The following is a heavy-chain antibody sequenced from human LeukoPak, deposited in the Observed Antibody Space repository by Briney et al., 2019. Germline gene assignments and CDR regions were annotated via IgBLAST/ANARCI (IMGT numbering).Heavy chain of an antibody. D-gene: IGHD3-3*01. V-gene: IGHV3-30*03. CDR1: GFTVSSNY. Sequence: GGSLRLSCAASGFTVSSNYMSWVRQAPGKGLEWVAVISYDGSNKYYADSVKGRFTISRDNSKNTLYLQMNSLRAEDTAVYYCARDSRDDFWSGYSLPYYYYGMDVWGQGTTVTVSS. CDR2: ISYDGSNK. J-gene: IGHJ6*02. CDR3: ARDSRDDFWSGYSLPYYYYGMDV.